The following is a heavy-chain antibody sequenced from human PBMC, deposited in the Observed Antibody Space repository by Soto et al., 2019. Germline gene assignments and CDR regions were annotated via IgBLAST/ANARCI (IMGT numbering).Heavy chain of an antibody. CDR2: IYYSGST. D-gene: IGHD6-13*01. Sequence: QLQLQESGPGLVKPSETLSLTCTVSGGSISSSSYYWGWIRQPPGKGLEWIGSIYYSGSTYYNPSLKSRVTLSVDTSKNQFSLKLSSVTAADTAVYYCARRFLAAAAIDYWGQGTLVTVSS. J-gene: IGHJ4*02. CDR1: GGSISSSSYY. CDR3: ARRFLAAAAIDY. V-gene: IGHV4-39*01.